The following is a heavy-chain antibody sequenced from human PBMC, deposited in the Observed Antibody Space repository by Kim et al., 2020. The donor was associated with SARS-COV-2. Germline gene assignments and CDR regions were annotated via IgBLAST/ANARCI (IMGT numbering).Heavy chain of an antibody. CDR2: ISGDGSSA. V-gene: IGHV3-43*02. Sequence: GGSLRLSCAASGFTFDDYAMHWVRQAPGKGLEWVSRISGDGSSAYYADSVKGRFTISRDNTKNSLYLQMNSLRTEDTALYYCAKEFKAYGYGSYYYNIDVWGQGTTVTVSS. CDR3: AKEFKAYGYGSYYYNIDV. D-gene: IGHD5-18*01. J-gene: IGHJ6*02. CDR1: GFTFDDYA.